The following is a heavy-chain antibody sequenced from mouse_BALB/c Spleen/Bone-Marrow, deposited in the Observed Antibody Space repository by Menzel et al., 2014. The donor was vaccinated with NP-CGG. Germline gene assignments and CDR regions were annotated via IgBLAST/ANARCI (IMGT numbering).Heavy chain of an antibody. CDR1: GYTFTGYW. D-gene: IGHD1-1*01. CDR2: INPRSGRT. V-gene: IGHV1S81*02. J-gene: IGHJ4*01. Sequence: QVQLKHSGAELVKPGASVKLSCKASGYTFTGYWMYWVIQRPGQGLEWIGEINPRSGRTNYNEKFKSRATLTVDKSSSTAYMQLSSLTSEDSAVYYCARGLYGAMDYWGQGTSVTVSS. CDR3: ARGLYGAMDY.